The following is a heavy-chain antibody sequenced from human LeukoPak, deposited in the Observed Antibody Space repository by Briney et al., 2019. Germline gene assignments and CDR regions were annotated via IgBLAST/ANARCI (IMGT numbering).Heavy chain of an antibody. J-gene: IGHJ4*02. CDR3: ARGLYSGSYFDPTPFDY. V-gene: IGHV1-46*01. CDR1: GYTFTSYY. CDR2: INPSGGST. Sequence: ASVKVSCKASGYTFTSYYMHWVRQAPGQGLEWMGIINPSGGSTSYAQKFQGRVTMTRDTSTSTVYMELSSLRSEDTAVYYCARGLYSGSYFDPTPFDYWGQGTLVTVSS. D-gene: IGHD1-26*01.